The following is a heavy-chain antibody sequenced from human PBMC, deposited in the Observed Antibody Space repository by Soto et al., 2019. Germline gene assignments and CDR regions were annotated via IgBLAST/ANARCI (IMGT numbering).Heavy chain of an antibody. CDR3: ARDRITTIVASHDAFDI. V-gene: IGHV3-33*01. CDR2: IWYDGSNK. D-gene: IGHD3-22*01. J-gene: IGHJ3*02. Sequence: QVQLVESGGGVVQPGRSLRLSCAASGFTFSSYGMHWVRQAPGKGLEWVAVIWYDGSNKYYADSVKGRFTISRDNSKNTLYLQMNSLRAEDTAVYYCARDRITTIVASHDAFDIWGQGTMVTVSS. CDR1: GFTFSSYG.